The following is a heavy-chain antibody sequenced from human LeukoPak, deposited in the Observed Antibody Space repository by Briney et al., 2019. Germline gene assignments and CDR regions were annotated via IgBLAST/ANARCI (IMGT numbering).Heavy chain of an antibody. CDR3: ARTDVTVSGTLDY. D-gene: IGHD6-19*01. CDR2: IYYSGST. V-gene: IGHV4-59*12. J-gene: IGHJ4*02. CDR1: SGSISSYY. Sequence: SETLSLTCTVSSGSISSYYWSWIRQPPGKGLEWIGYIYYSGSTNYNPSLKSRVTISVDTSKNQFSLKLNSVTAADTAVYYCARTDVTVSGTLDYWGQGTLVTVSS.